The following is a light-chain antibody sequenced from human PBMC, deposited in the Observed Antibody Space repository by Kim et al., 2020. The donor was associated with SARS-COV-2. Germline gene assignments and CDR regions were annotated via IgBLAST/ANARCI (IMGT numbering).Light chain of an antibody. CDR1: SCNYVGGYD. CDR3: YSSDSSRSCLV. CDR2: GNS. J-gene: IGLJ3*02. V-gene: IGLV1-40*01. Sequence: MATTAGSRSSCNYVGGYDEVSYQQQPRTDPTNLIIGNSNRPSGVPARFSGSTSGTSASLAITGRQDDDDADYYCYSSDSSRSCLVFGGGTQLTVL.